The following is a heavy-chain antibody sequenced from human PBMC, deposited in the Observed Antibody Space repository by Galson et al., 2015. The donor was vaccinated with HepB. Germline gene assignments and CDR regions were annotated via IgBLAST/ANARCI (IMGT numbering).Heavy chain of an antibody. CDR1: GYTFTSYA. Sequence: SVKVSCKASGYTFTSYAMNWVRQAPGQGLEWMGWINTNTGNPTYAQGFTGRFVFSLDTSVSTAYLQISSLKAEDTAVYYCARGFSTSHDIVVVPAAVWGYYYYYMDVWGKGTTVTVSS. CDR3: ARGFSTSHDIVVVPAAVWGYYYYYMDV. D-gene: IGHD2-2*01. V-gene: IGHV7-4-1*02. J-gene: IGHJ6*03. CDR2: INTNTGNP.